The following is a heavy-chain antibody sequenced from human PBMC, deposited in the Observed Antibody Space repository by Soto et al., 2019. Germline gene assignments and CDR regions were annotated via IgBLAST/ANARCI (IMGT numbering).Heavy chain of an antibody. D-gene: IGHD1-26*01. CDR1: GASISSFY. V-gene: IGHV4-59*01. CDR2: IFHCGST. Sequence: PSETLCLTCTVSGASISSFYGRWIRQQPGKGLEWIGYIFHCGSTNYNPSLKSRATISVDTSKNLFSLKLSSVTAADTAVYYCARDQNGSPHFDYWGQGTLVTVSS. CDR3: ARDQNGSPHFDY. J-gene: IGHJ4*02.